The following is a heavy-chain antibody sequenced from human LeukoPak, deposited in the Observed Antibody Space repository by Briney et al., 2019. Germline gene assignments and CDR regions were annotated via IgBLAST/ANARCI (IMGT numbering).Heavy chain of an antibody. CDR2: ISGRGDYT. V-gene: IGHV3-11*03. Sequence: GGSLRLSCAVSGFTFSDYYMSWIRQAPGKGLEWLSYISGRGDYTNYADSVKGRFTISRDNAKKSLYLQMNSLRAEDTAVYYCVGFYCSAFFDYWGQGTLVTVSS. J-gene: IGHJ4*02. D-gene: IGHD2-15*01. CDR1: GFTFSDYY. CDR3: VGFYCSAFFDY.